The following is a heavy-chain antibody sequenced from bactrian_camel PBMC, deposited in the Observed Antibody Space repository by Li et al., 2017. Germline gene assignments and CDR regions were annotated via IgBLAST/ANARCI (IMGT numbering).Heavy chain of an antibody. D-gene: IGHD7*01. Sequence: HVQLVESGGGSVQAGGSLRLSCTGSGGGMHVRDMGWFRQVPGREREGVATISGGGSITYADSVKGRFTISRDGGKNTVYLQMNNLNVKDTATYYCAVGSKWTCAAGSWWQVPFYGDWGQGTQVTVS. CDR2: ISGGGSI. J-gene: IGHJ4*01. CDR3: AVGSKWTCAAGSWWQVPFYGD. V-gene: IGHV3S53*01. CDR1: GGGMHVRD.